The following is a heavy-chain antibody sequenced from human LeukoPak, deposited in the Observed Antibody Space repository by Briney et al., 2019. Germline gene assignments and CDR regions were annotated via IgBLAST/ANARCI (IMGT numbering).Heavy chain of an antibody. J-gene: IGHJ4*01. Sequence: GESLKISCKASGYTFTHQWIGWVRQMSGSGLEWMGIIYPRDSDTIYSPSFQGHVTISADTSINTAYLEWSSLEASDTPIYYCGGNSGVNWANWGQGTL. CDR3: GGNSGVNWAN. V-gene: IGHV5-51*01. CDR1: GYTFTHQW. D-gene: IGHD3-10*01. CDR2: IYPRDSDT.